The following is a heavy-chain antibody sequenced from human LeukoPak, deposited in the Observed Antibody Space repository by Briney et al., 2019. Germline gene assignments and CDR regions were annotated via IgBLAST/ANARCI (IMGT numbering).Heavy chain of an antibody. V-gene: IGHV3-30-3*01. CDR1: GFTFSSYG. J-gene: IGHJ4*02. CDR2: ISYDRSNK. D-gene: IGHD6-6*01. Sequence: GGSLRLSCAASGFTFSSYGMHWVRQARGKGLEWVAVISYDRSNKYYADSVKGRFTISRDNSKNTLYLQMNSLRAEDTAVYYCATDLDSSSSPIDYWGQGTLVTVSS. CDR3: ATDLDSSSSPIDY.